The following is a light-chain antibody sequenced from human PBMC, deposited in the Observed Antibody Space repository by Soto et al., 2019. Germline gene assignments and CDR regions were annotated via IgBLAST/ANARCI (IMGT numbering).Light chain of an antibody. Sequence: EIVLTQSPGTLSLSPGERATLSCRASQSVSSSYLAWYQQKPGQAPRLLIYGASSRATGIPDRFSGSGSGTEFTLTIRRLEHEDFSVYYCQQYGSSPPINFCQGTRLEIK. J-gene: IGKJ5*01. CDR1: QSVSSSY. V-gene: IGKV3-20*01. CDR3: QQYGSSPPIN. CDR2: GAS.